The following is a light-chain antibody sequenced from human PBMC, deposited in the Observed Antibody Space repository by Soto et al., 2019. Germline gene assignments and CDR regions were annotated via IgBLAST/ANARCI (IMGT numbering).Light chain of an antibody. CDR1: SSDIGDYGY. J-gene: IGLJ2*01. Sequence: QSVLTQPPSASGSPGQSVTISCTGTSSDIGDYGYVSWYQQHPDKAPKVMIYEVTKRPSGVPDRFSGSRSGNTASLTVSGLQAEDEAYYYCCSYARSKNLVFGGGTKLTVL. CDR2: EVT. CDR3: CSYARSKNLV. V-gene: IGLV2-8*01.